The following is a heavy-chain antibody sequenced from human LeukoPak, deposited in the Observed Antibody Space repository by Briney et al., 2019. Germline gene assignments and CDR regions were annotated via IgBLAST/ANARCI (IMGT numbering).Heavy chain of an antibody. Sequence: ASVKVSCKASGYTFSDCYMHWGRQAPGQGLEWMGWINPNSGSTSYAQNYQSRVTMTRDTSISTASMELSRLGSDDSAVYYCTRVQHSLRIVSILGAIPGYFDYWGQGTLVTVSS. CDR2: INPNSGST. CDR1: GYTFSDCY. V-gene: IGHV1-2*02. J-gene: IGHJ4*02. D-gene: IGHD2-2*02. CDR3: TRVQHSLRIVSILGAIPGYFDY.